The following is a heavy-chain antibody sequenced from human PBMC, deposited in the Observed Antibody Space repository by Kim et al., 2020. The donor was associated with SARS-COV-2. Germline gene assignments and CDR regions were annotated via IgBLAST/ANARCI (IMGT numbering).Heavy chain of an antibody. CDR3: ARREYHFDF. Sequence: RTKDYEDSVKGRLTISRDKAKSSLYLQMNSLRDEDTAVYYCARREYHFDFWGQGTLVTVSS. CDR2: RTK. J-gene: IGHJ4*02. V-gene: IGHV3-48*02.